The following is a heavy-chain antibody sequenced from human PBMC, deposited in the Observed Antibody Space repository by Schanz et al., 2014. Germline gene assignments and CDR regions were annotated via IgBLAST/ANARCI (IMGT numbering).Heavy chain of an antibody. V-gene: IGHV1-18*01. J-gene: IGHJ3*02. CDR3: ARVHIATYHYNSPGACDI. CDR1: GYIFGSHG. CDR2: INAHTGNT. Sequence: QLMQSGSEVRKPGASVKVSCKASGYIFGSHGMTWVRQAPGQGPELMGWINAHTGNTQYAQKFQGRVNMTRDTVTTTVHLELTRLRTDDTAIYYCARVHIATYHYNSPGACDIWGQGTRDTVSS. D-gene: IGHD3-10*01.